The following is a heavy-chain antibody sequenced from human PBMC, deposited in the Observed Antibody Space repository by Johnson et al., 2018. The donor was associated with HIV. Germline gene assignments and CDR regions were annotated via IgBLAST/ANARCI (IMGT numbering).Heavy chain of an antibody. CDR3: ATLTVRSRAFDL. CDR1: GFTVSSTY. D-gene: IGHD4-17*01. Sequence: EVQLVESGGGLVQPGGSLRLSCAASGFTVSSTYMSWVRQPPGKGLEWVSGINWNGGRTGYADSVKGRLTISRDNAKNSLYLQMNSLRAEDTALYYCATLTVRSRAFDLWGQGTLVTVSS. CDR2: INWNGGRT. J-gene: IGHJ3*01. V-gene: IGHV3-20*04.